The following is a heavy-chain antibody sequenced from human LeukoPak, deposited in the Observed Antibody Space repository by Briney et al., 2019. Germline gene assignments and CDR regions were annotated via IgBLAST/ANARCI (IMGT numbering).Heavy chain of an antibody. CDR1: GGSFSGYY. CDR2: IYYSGST. CDR3: AIFRGVSLYYYMDV. V-gene: IGHV4-59*01. D-gene: IGHD3-10*01. J-gene: IGHJ6*03. Sequence: SETLSLTCAVYGGSFSGYYWSWIRQPPGKGLEWIGYIYYSGSTNYNPSLKSRVTISVDTSKNQFSLKLSSVTAADTAVYYCAIFRGVSLYYYMDVWGKGTTVTISS.